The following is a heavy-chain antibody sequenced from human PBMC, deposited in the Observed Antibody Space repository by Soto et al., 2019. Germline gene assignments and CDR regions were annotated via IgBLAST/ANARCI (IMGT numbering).Heavy chain of an antibody. CDR1: GFSNSLYA. CDR2: ISYDGSSQ. D-gene: IGHD6-13*01. Sequence: QLQLVESGGGVVQPGRSLRLSCAASGFSNSLYAIHWVRQAPGKGLEWVAFISYDGSSQYYADSLKGRFTISRDNSKNTVYLQMNSLRAEDTSVYYCARELPAAGTDIYYHGLDVWGQGTTVTVSS. J-gene: IGHJ6*02. V-gene: IGHV3-30-3*01. CDR3: ARELPAAGTDIYYHGLDV.